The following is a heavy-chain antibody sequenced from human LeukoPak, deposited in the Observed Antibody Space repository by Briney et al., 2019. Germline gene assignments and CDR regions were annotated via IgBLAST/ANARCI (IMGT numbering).Heavy chain of an antibody. V-gene: IGHV1-2*02. J-gene: IGHJ4*02. CDR3: ARRGSSWYDGATPCFDY. CDR2: INPNSGGT. D-gene: IGHD6-13*01. CDR1: GYTFTGYY. Sequence: GASVKVSCKASGYTFTGYYMHWVRQAPGQGLEWMGWINPNSGGTNYAQKFQGRVTMTRDTSISTAYMELSRLRSDDTAVYYCARRGSSWYDGATPCFDYWGQGTLVTVSS.